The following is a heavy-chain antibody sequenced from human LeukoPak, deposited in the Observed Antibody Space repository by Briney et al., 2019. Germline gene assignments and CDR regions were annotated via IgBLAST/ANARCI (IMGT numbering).Heavy chain of an antibody. D-gene: IGHD4-17*01. J-gene: IGHJ3*02. CDR1: GASISSYY. CDR3: ARLTTVTPRTAFDI. V-gene: IGHV4-59*01. Sequence: SETLSLTCTVSGASISSYYWSWIRQPPGKGLKWIGYIYYSGSTNYNPSLKSRVTISVDTSKNQFSLKLSSVTAADTAVYYCARLTTVTPRTAFDIWGQGTLVTVSS. CDR2: IYYSGST.